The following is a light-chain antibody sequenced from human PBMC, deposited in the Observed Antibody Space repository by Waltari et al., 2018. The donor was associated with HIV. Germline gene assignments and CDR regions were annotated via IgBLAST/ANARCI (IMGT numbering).Light chain of an antibody. V-gene: IGKV4-1*01. CDR1: PSILYSWQNENF. CDR2: WAS. J-gene: IGKJ1*01. CDR3: QQYYSTPPT. Sequence: DIVLTQSPHSLAMSLGERATINCKSRPSILYSWQNENFLAWYQQKPGQTPKLLIYWASTRGSGVPDRFSGSGSGTDFTLTINSLQSEDVAVYFCQQYYSTPPTFGQGTRVEI.